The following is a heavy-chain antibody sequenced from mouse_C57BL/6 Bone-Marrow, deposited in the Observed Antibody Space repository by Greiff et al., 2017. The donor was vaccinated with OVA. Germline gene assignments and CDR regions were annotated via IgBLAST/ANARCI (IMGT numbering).Heavy chain of an antibody. J-gene: IGHJ3*01. CDR1: GYTFTSYW. V-gene: IGHV1-50*01. CDR3: ASAVFAY. CDR2: IDPSDCYT. Sequence: QVHVKQPGAELVKPGASVKLSCKASGYTFTSYWMQWVKQRPGQGLEWIGEIDPSDCYTNYNQKFKGKATFTVDTSSSTAYMQLSSLTSEDSAVYYCASAVFAYWGQGTLVTVSA.